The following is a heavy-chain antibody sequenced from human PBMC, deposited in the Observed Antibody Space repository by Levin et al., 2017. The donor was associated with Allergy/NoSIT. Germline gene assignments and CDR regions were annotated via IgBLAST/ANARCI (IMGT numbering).Heavy chain of an antibody. D-gene: IGHD2-15*01. CDR2: IYHTGST. CDR1: GDSVSRDSFF. CDR3: ARWSPRSCGRGSCYSFDY. J-gene: IGHJ4*02. V-gene: IGHV4-61*01. Sequence: SETLSLTCTVSGDSVSRDSFFWGWIRRPPGKGLEWIANIYHTGSTNYNPSLQSRVTVSVDTSRNQFSLRLRSVTPGDTAVYFCARWSPRSCGRGSCYSFDYWSQGTLVTVSS.